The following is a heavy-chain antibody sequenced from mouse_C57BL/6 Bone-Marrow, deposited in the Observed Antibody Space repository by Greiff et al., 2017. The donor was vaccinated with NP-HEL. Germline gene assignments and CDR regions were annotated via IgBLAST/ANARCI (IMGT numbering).Heavy chain of an antibody. V-gene: IGHV1-9*01. J-gene: IGHJ3*01. CDR3: ARWGGLLTGSSWFAY. D-gene: IGHD4-1*01. CDR1: GYTFTGYW. CDR2: ILPGSGST. Sequence: QVQLQQSGAELMKPGASEKLSCKATGYTFTGYWIEWVKQRPGHGLEWIGEILPGSGSTNYNEKFKGKATFTADTSSNTAYMQLSSLTTEDSAIYYCARWGGLLTGSSWFAYWGQGTLVTVSA.